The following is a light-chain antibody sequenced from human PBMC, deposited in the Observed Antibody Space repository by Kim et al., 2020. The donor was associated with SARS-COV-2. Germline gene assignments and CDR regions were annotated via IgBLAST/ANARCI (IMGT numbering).Light chain of an antibody. Sequence: SYELTQPPSVSVSPGQTARITCSGDALPKQYAYWYQQKPGQAPVLVIYKDSERPSGIPARFSGSSSGTTVTLTISGVQAEDEAAYYCQSADSSGTYVVFG. J-gene: IGLJ2*01. CDR1: ALPKQY. CDR2: KDS. CDR3: QSADSSGTYVV. V-gene: IGLV3-25*03.